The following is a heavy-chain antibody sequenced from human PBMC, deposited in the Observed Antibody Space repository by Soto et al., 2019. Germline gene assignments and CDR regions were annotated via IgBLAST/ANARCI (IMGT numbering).Heavy chain of an antibody. Sequence: EVQLLGSGGGLVQPGGSLRLSCVGSGFTFSTYWMNWVRQAPGKGLEWVANINPDGNVGTYVDSVRGRFTTSRDNAKNSVYMQINSLRADDTAVYFCAGWGGQDYNYWGQGIMVTVSS. V-gene: IGHV3-7*03. J-gene: IGHJ4*02. CDR2: INPDGNVG. CDR1: GFTFSTYW. CDR3: AGWGGQDYNY. D-gene: IGHD4-4*01.